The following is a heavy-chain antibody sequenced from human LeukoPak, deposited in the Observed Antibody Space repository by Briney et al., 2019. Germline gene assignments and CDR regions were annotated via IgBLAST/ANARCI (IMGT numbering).Heavy chain of an antibody. D-gene: IGHD3-3*01. CDR2: IYTSGST. Sequence: SETLSLTCTVSGGSISSYYWTWIRQSAGKGLEWIGRIYTSGSTNYNPSLKSRVTMSVDTSKNQFSLKVSSVTTADTAVYYCARDDFWSGYRAFDIWGQGTRVTVSS. V-gene: IGHV4-4*07. CDR3: ARDDFWSGYRAFDI. CDR1: GGSISSYY. J-gene: IGHJ3*02.